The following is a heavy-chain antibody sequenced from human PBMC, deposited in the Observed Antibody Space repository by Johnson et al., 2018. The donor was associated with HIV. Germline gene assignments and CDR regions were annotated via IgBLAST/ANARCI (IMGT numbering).Heavy chain of an antibody. Sequence: QVQLVESGGGVVQPGTSLRLSCAASGFTFSNYGMHWVRQAPGKGLEWVAVIWYDGSNKYYADSVKGRFTISRDNSKNTLYLQMNSLRAEDTAVYYCARGGSSTSLDAFDIWGQGTMVTVSS. J-gene: IGHJ3*02. CDR2: IWYDGSNK. CDR3: ARGGSSTSLDAFDI. D-gene: IGHD2-2*01. V-gene: IGHV3-33*08. CDR1: GFTFSNYG.